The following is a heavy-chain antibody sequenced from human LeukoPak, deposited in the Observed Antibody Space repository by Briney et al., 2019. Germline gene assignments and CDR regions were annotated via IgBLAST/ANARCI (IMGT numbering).Heavy chain of an antibody. CDR2: INTDGSST. D-gene: IGHD3/OR15-3a*01. CDR1: GFTFSDSW. J-gene: IGHJ3*02. CDR3: ARALWPGGFHI. Sequence: PGGSLRLSCAASGFTFSDSWMYWVRQAPGKGLVWVAFINTDGSSTNYADSVKGRFTISRDNAKNTLYLQVNSLRAEDTAVYYCARALWPGGFHIWGQGTMVTVSS. V-gene: IGHV3-74*01.